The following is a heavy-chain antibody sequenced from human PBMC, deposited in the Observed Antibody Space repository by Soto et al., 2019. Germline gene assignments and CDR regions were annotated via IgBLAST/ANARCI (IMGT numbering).Heavy chain of an antibody. D-gene: IGHD2-2*01. J-gene: IGHJ6*02. CDR3: ASPRFCISTSCPPSSFAYYYYGMDV. Sequence: QVQLVQSGAEVKKPGSSVKVSCKASGGTFSSYAISWVRQAPGQGLEWMGGIIPIFGTANYAQKFQGRVTITADESTSTAYMELSSLRSEDTAVYYYASPRFCISTSCPPSSFAYYYYGMDVWGQGPTATVSS. CDR2: IIPIFGTA. V-gene: IGHV1-69*12. CDR1: GGTFSSYA.